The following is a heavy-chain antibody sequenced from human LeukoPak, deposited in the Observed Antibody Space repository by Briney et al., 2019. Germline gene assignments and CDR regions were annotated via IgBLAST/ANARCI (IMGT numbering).Heavy chain of an antibody. CDR2: IYYSGST. CDR1: GGSISSYD. V-gene: IGHV4-59*12. CDR3: AISRGYGSGSYLWREAFDP. D-gene: IGHD3-10*01. J-gene: IGHJ5*02. Sequence: SETLSLTCTVSGGSISSYDWSWIRQPPGKGLEWIGSIYYSGSTYYNPALKSRGTVSVDTSKNQFSLKLSSVTAADTAVYYCAISRGYGSGSYLWREAFDPCGQGTLVTVYS.